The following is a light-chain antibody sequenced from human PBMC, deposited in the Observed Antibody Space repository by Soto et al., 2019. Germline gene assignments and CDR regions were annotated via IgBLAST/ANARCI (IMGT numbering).Light chain of an antibody. CDR1: QSISNW. V-gene: IGKV1-5*01. CDR3: QQYNSYST. Sequence: DIQMTQSPSTLSASVGDRVTITCRASQSISNWLAWYQQKPGKAPKLLIYDASSLESGVPSRFSGGGFGTEFTLTISSLQPDDFGTYYCQQYNSYSTFGQGTKVDSK. CDR2: DAS. J-gene: IGKJ1*01.